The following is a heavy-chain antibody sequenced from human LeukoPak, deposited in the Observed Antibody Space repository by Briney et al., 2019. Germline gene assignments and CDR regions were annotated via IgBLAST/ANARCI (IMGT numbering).Heavy chain of an antibody. CDR3: ARGVIAAAGTTFANWFDP. CDR2: INHSGST. J-gene: IGHJ5*02. V-gene: IGHV4-34*01. D-gene: IGHD6-13*01. Sequence: SETLSLTCAVYGGSFSGYYWSWIRQPPGKGLEWIGEINHSGSTNYTPSLKSRVTISVDTSKNQFSLKLSSVTAADTAVYYCARGVIAAAGTTFANWFDPWGQGTLVTVSP. CDR1: GGSFSGYY.